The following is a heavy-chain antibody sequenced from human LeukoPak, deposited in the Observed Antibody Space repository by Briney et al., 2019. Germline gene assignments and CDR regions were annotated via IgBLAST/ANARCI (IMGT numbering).Heavy chain of an antibody. V-gene: IGHV4-39*07. CDR2: IFYSGST. J-gene: IGHJ4*02. CDR3: ARAPSSYVDY. CDR1: SGSISTSNYY. Sequence: SETLSLTCTVSSGSISTSNYYWGWVRQPPGKALEWIGNIFYSGSTYYSPSLKSRVTISLDTSKNQFFLKLSSVTAADTAVYYCARAPSSYVDYWGQGTLVTVSS.